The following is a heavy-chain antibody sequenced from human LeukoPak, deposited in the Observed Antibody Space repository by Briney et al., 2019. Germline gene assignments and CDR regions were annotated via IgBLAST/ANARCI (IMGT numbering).Heavy chain of an antibody. Sequence: ASVKVSCKASGYTFTSYAMHWVRQAPGQGLEWMGWINANTGNPTYAQGFTGRFVFSLDTSVSTAYLQISSLKAEDTAVYYCARDGGYYDSSGHDYWGQGTLVTVSS. CDR2: INANTGNP. CDR3: ARDGGYYDSSGHDY. D-gene: IGHD3-22*01. CDR1: GYTFTSYA. J-gene: IGHJ4*02. V-gene: IGHV7-4-1*02.